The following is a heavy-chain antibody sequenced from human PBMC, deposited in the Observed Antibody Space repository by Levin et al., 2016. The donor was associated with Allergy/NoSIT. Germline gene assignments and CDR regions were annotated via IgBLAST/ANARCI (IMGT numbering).Heavy chain of an antibody. CDR2: TSYDETNR. J-gene: IGHJ4*01. CDR1: GFTFSTYT. D-gene: IGHD4-23*01. Sequence: GGSLRLSCAASGFTFSTYTMWWVRQAPGKGLEWVAVTSYDETNRFYADSVRGRFTISRDNSKNTLYLEMNSLRTEDTAVYYCARVATTTVAADYWGQGTLVTVSS. CDR3: ARVATTTVAADY. V-gene: IGHV3-30*04.